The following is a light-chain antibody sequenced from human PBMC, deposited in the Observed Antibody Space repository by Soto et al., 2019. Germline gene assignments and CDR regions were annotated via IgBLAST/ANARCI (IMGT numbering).Light chain of an antibody. CDR2: GAS. CDR3: LLSGILPHT. CDR1: QSVSSNY. Sequence: EFLLLKYQGTLSLSPGERASLSCMSSQSVSSNYLAWFQQKPGQAPRLLISGASNRASDIPDRFSGSGSWTDFTLTISRLEPEDFTVYYCLLSGILPHTFAQGGLLEIK. J-gene: IGKJ5*01. V-gene: IGKV3-20*01.